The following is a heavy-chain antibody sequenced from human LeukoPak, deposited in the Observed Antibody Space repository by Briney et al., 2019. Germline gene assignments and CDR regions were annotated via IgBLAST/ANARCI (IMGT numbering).Heavy chain of an antibody. CDR2: ISAYNGNT. D-gene: IGHD2-2*01. Sequence: ASVKVSCKASGYTFTSYGISWVRQAPGQGLEWMGWISAYNGNTNYAQKLQGRVTMTTDTSTSTAYMELRSLRSDDTAVYYCARDNIVAVPAALVEWFDPWGQGTLVTVSS. CDR1: GYTFTSYG. V-gene: IGHV1-18*01. CDR3: ARDNIVAVPAALVEWFDP. J-gene: IGHJ5*02.